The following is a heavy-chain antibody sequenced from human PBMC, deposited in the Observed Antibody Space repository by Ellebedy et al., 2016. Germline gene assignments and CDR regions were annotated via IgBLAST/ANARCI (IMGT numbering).Heavy chain of an antibody. CDR1: GFTFDDYA. Sequence: SLKISXAASGFTFDDYAMHWVRQAPGKGLEWVSGISWNGESRGYADSVKDRFTISRDNAKEFLFLQMNSLRREDTALYYCVQDGRDGFSYGAIFEYWGQGALVTVSS. CDR2: ISWNGESR. CDR3: VQDGRDGFSYGAIFEY. V-gene: IGHV3-9*01. D-gene: IGHD5-18*01. J-gene: IGHJ4*02.